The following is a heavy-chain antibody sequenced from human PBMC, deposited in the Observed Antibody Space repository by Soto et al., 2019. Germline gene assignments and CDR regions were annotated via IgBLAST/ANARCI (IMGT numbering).Heavy chain of an antibody. J-gene: IGHJ4*02. CDR1: GFSISTSGVG. CDR2: IYWNDDK. V-gene: IGHV2-5*01. D-gene: IGHD1-26*01. CDR3: AYAIVEATPFDY. Sequence: QITLKESGPTLVKPTQTLTLTCTFSGFSISTSGVGVGGSRQPPGKALEWLALIYWNDDKRYSPSPKSKLTLPKDDSKNQVVLTMTNMDPVDTATYYCAYAIVEATPFDYWGQGTLVTGSS.